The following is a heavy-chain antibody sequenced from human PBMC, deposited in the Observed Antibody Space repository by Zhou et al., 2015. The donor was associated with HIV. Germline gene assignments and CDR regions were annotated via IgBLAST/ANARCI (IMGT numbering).Heavy chain of an antibody. J-gene: IGHJ6*02. D-gene: IGHD5-12*01. Sequence: QVQLVQSGAEVKKPGSSVKVSCKASGGIFSSQAISWVRQAPGQGLEWIGGIIPIFGIAKYSQKFQGRVTISADESTTTAYMELSSLKSDDSAVYYCARVRVATIPHYYYYGMDVWGQGTTVTVSS. CDR2: IIPIFGIA. CDR1: GGIFSSQA. V-gene: IGHV1-69*13. CDR3: ARVRVATIPHYYYYGMDV.